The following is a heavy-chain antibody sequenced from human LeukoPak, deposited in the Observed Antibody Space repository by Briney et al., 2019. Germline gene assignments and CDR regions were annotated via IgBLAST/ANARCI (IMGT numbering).Heavy chain of an antibody. CDR1: GFTFSSYA. V-gene: IGHV3-23*01. CDR2: ISGSGGST. J-gene: IGHJ3*02. CDR3: ARARVVEMATRSGAFDAFDI. D-gene: IGHD5-24*01. Sequence: GGSLRLSCAASGFTFSSYAMSWVRQAPGKGLDWVSTISGSGGSTYYADSVKGRFTISRDNSKNTLYLQMNSLRAEDTAVYYCARARVVEMATRSGAFDAFDIWGQGTMVTVSS.